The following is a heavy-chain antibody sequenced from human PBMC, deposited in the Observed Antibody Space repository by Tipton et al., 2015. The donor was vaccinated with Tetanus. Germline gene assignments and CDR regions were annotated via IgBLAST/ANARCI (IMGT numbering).Heavy chain of an antibody. D-gene: IGHD5/OR15-5a*01. Sequence: QLVQSGAEVRKPGASVKVSCKTSGYSFSKYGVTWARQAPGQGLEWLGWISTSNGKTYYAQKFRGRATMTTDTSTGTAHLELGGLRSDDTAIYYCPRDQGSTISPYYSDYWGQGTLVTVTA. CDR1: GYSFSKYG. V-gene: IGHV1-18*01. J-gene: IGHJ4*02. CDR3: PRDQGSTISPYYSDY. CDR2: ISTSNGKT.